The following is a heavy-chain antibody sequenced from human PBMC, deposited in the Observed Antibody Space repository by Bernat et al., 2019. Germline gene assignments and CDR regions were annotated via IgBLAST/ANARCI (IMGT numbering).Heavy chain of an antibody. J-gene: IGHJ4*02. CDR3: ARDQGGIQEGY. V-gene: IGHV3-30-3*01. D-gene: IGHD6-13*01. Sequence: QVQLVESGGGVVQPGRSLRLSCAASGFTFSSYAMHWVRQAPGKGLEWVAVISYDGSNKYYADSVKGRFTISRDNSKNTLYLQMNSLRAEDTAVYYCARDQGGIQEGYCGQGTLVTVSS. CDR2: ISYDGSNK. CDR1: GFTFSSYA.